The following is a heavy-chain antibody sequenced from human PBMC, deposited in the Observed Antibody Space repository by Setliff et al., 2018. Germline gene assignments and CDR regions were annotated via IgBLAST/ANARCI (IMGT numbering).Heavy chain of an antibody. CDR3: AKERTMAVSSIPDY. V-gene: IGHV3-30*02. D-gene: IGHD2-21*02. CDR2: IRFDGSNK. J-gene: IGHJ4*02. CDR1: GFHFNSYG. Sequence: LRLSCAASGFHFNSYGMHWVRQAPGKGLEWVAFIRFDGSNKNYEDSVKGRFTISRDNSKNTLYLQMNNLRGDDTAVYYCAKERTMAVSSIPDYWGQGVLVTVSS.